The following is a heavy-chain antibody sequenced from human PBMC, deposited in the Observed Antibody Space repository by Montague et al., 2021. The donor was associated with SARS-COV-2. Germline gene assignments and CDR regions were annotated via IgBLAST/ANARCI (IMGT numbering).Heavy chain of an antibody. Sequence: SLRLSCAASGFTFNSYAMSWVRQAPGKGLEWVSIIYCGGSSIYYADSVKGRSTISRDNSKNTLYLQMNSMIAEDTAVYYCAKTHRYYNRNFDYWGQGTLVTVSS. V-gene: IGHV3-23*03. J-gene: IGHJ4*02. CDR2: IYCGGSSI. CDR1: GFTFNSYA. D-gene: IGHD3-22*01. CDR3: AKTHRYYNRNFDY.